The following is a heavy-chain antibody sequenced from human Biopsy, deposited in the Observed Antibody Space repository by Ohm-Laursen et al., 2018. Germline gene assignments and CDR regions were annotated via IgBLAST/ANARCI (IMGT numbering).Heavy chain of an antibody. CDR2: IFYSANT. J-gene: IGHJ4*02. D-gene: IGHD5-12*01. Sequence: TLSLTCTVSGASINGGRYYWNWIRHHPGKGLEWIGNIFYSANTYYNPSLKSRVTISVDTSKNQFSLKLSSATAADTAVYYCARLGSGDYFPTFFDFWGQGALVTVSS. V-gene: IGHV4-31*03. CDR1: GASINGGRYY. CDR3: ARLGSGDYFPTFFDF.